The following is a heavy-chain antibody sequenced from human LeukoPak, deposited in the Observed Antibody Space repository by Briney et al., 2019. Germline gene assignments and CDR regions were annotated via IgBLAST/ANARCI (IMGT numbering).Heavy chain of an antibody. CDR3: ARDHYYDSSGYYYPHYYYYGMDV. CDR1: GYTFTSYG. J-gene: IGHJ6*02. V-gene: IGHV1-18*01. Sequence: GASVKVSCKASGYTFTSYGISWVRQAPGQGLEWMGWISAYNGNTNYAQKLQGRVTMTTDTSTSTAYMELRSLRSDDTAVYYCARDHYYDSSGYYYPHYYYYGMDVWGQGTTVTVSS. D-gene: IGHD3-22*01. CDR2: ISAYNGNT.